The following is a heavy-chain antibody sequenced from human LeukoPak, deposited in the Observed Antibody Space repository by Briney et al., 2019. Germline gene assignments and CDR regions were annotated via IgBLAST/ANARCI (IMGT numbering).Heavy chain of an antibody. D-gene: IGHD3-10*01. V-gene: IGHV4-61*01. J-gene: IGHJ3*02. CDR2: IYYSGST. Sequence: SETLSLTCTVSGGSISSGSYYWSWIRQPPGKGLEWIGYIYYSGSTNYNPSLRSRVTISVDTSKNQFSLKLSSVTAADTAVYYCARDCRAVWFGELFQGAPDAFDIWGQGTMVTVSS. CDR3: ARDCRAVWFGELFQGAPDAFDI. CDR1: GGSISSGSYY.